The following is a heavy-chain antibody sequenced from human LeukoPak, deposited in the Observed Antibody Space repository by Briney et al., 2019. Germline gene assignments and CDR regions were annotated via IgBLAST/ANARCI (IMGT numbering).Heavy chain of an antibody. CDR2: IYYSGST. CDR3: AREVRQWLVPYYYYMDV. D-gene: IGHD6-19*01. CDR1: GGSISSSSYY. Sequence: SETLSLTCTVSGGSISSSSYYWGWIRQPPGKGLEWIGSIYYSGSTYYNPSLKSRVTISVDTSKNQFSLKLSSVTAADTAVYYCAREVRQWLVPYYYYMDVWGKGTTVTVSS. J-gene: IGHJ6*03. V-gene: IGHV4-39*07.